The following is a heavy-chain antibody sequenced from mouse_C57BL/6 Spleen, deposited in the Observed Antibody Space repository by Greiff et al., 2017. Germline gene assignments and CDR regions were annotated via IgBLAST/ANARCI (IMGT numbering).Heavy chain of an antibody. J-gene: IGHJ3*01. CDR3: ARPHSNSWEFAD. V-gene: IGHV1-42*01. CDR2: INPSTGGT. D-gene: IGHD2-5*01. Sequence: EVQLQQSGPELVKPGASVKISCKASGYSFTGYYMNWVKQSPEKSLEWIGEINPSTGGTTYNQKFKAKATLTVDKSSSTAYMQLKSLTSEDSAVYYCARPHSNSWEFADWGQGTLVTVAA. CDR1: GYSFTGYY.